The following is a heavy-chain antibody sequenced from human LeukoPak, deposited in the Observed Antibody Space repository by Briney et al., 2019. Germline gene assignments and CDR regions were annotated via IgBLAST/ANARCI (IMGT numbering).Heavy chain of an antibody. J-gene: IGHJ4*02. Sequence: SETLSLTCAVYGGSFSDYYWSWIRQPPGKGLEWIGEINHSGSTNYNPSLKSRVTISVDTSKNQFSLKLSSVTAADTAVYYCARGRYLTTLGGAAAGFLDYWGQGTLVTVSS. CDR3: ARGRYLTTLGGAAAGFLDY. CDR2: INHSGST. CDR1: GGSFSDYY. D-gene: IGHD6-13*01. V-gene: IGHV4-34*01.